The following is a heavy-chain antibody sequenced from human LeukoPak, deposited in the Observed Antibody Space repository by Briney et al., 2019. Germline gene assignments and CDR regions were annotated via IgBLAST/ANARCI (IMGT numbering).Heavy chain of an antibody. Sequence: GGSLRLSCAASGSTFSSYSMNWVRQAPGKGLEWVSSISSSSSYIYYADSVKGRFAISRDNAKNSLYLQMNSLRAEDTAVYYCAREEFGSGYFDYWGRGTLVTVSS. CDR3: AREEFGSGYFDY. J-gene: IGHJ4*02. V-gene: IGHV3-21*01. CDR2: ISSSSSYI. CDR1: GSTFSSYS. D-gene: IGHD3-10*01.